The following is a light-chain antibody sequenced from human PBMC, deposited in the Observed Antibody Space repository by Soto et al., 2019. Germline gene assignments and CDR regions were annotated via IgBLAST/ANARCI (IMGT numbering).Light chain of an antibody. J-gene: IGKJ2*01. CDR3: QQYNYWPRT. V-gene: IGKV3D-15*01. CDR1: QTVSSN. CDR2: DAT. Sequence: EIVMTQSPATLSVSPGERATLSCRASQTVSSNLAWYQQRPGQAPRLLIHDATTRAIGIPDRFSGSWSGTEFTLTISSLQSEDFAVYYCQQYNYWPRTFGQGTK.